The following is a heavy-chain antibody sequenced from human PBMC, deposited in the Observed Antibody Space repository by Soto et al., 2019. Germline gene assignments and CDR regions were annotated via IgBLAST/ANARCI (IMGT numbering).Heavy chain of an antibody. CDR1: GFSFSSFW. CDR2: INPDGSEK. V-gene: IGHV3-7*01. CDR3: SRSLDS. Sequence: GSLRLSCAASGFSFSSFWMDWVRQAPGKGLEWVANINPDGSEKHYVDSVKGRFTISRDNAKNSLYLQMSSLTAEDSALYYCSRSLDSWGKGTRVTVS. J-gene: IGHJ4*02.